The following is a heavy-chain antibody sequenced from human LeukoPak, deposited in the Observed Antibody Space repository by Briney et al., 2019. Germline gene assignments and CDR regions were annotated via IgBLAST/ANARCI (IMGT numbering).Heavy chain of an antibody. D-gene: IGHD5-18*01. CDR3: ARAYSYAFEP. CDR2: VKQDGSET. CDR1: GFTFSSNW. J-gene: IGHJ5*02. V-gene: IGHV3-7*04. Sequence: GGSLRLSRAASGFTFSSNWMSWVRQAPGKGLEWVANVKQDGSETYYVDSVKGRFTISRDNAKNSLFLQMNTLRVEDTAVYYCARAYSYAFEPWGQGTLVTVSS.